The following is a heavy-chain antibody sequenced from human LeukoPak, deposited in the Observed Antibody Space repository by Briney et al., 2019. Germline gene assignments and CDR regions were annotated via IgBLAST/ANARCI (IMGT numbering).Heavy chain of an antibody. CDR2: INSNGGST. V-gene: IGHV3-64*01. D-gene: IGHD3-10*01. Sequence: GGSLRLSCAASGFTFSSYAMHWVRQAPGKGLEYVSAINSNGGSTYYANSVKGRFTISRDNSKNTLYLQMGSLRTEDMAVYYCARELYYYGPGDYWGQGTLVTVSS. CDR1: GFTFSSYA. CDR3: ARELYYYGPGDY. J-gene: IGHJ4*02.